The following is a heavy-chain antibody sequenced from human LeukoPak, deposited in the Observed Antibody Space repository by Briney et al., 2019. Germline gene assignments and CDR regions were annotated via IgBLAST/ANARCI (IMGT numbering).Heavy chain of an antibody. D-gene: IGHD5-12*01. V-gene: IGHV1-46*01. CDR1: GYTFTSYY. CDR2: INPSGGST. CDR3: ARDRHIVATRENWFDP. Sequence: ASVKVSCKASGYTFTSYYMHWVRQAPGQGLEWMGIINPSGGSTSYAQKFQGRVTMTRDMSTGTVYMELSSLRSEDTAVYYCARDRHIVATRENWFDPWGQGTLVTVSS. J-gene: IGHJ5*02.